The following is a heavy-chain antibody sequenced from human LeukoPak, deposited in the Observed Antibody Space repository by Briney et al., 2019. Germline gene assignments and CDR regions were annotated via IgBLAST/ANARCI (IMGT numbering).Heavy chain of an antibody. CDR3: AKDLLMTTVKGEYFDY. V-gene: IGHV3-53*01. D-gene: IGHD4-11*01. CDR2: IYTAGNT. J-gene: IGHJ4*02. Sequence: GGSLRLSCAASGFIVSSNYMSWVRQAPGKGLEWVSVIYTAGNTYYADSVKGRFTISRDNSKNTLYLQMNSLRAEDTAVYYCAKDLLMTTVKGEYFDYWGQGTLVTVSS. CDR1: GFIVSSNY.